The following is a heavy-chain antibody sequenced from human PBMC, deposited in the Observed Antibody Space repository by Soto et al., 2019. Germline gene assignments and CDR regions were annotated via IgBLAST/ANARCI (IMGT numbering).Heavy chain of an antibody. J-gene: IGHJ6*02. CDR3: AGHISRRDNYYYYDMDV. CDR2: IYPGDSDT. Sequence: RESLKISCQASGYSFNPSWIGWVRQMPGKGQEWVGIIYPGDSDTRYSPSFQGQGTNSVDKSISTAYLQWSSLKASDAAMYYCAGHISRRDNYYYYDMDVWGQGTTVTVSS. V-gene: IGHV5-51*01. CDR1: GYSFNPSW.